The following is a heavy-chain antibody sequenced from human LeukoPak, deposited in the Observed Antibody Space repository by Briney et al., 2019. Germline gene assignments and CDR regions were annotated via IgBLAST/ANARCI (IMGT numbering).Heavy chain of an antibody. D-gene: IGHD3-9*01. V-gene: IGHV3-48*03. CDR3: ARTYYDILTGYPYFDY. J-gene: IGHJ4*02. CDR1: GFTFSSYE. CDR2: ISSSGSTI. Sequence: PGGSLRLSCAASGFTFSSYEMNWVRQAPGKGLEWVSYISSSGSTIYYADSVKGRFTISRDKAKNSLYLQMNRLRPEDTAVYYCARTYYDILTGYPYFDYWGQGTLVTVSS.